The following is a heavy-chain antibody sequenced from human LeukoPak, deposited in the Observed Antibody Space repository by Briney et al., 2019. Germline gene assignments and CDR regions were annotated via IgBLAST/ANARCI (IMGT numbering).Heavy chain of an antibody. CDR1: GFTFTSYS. J-gene: IGHJ4*02. Sequence: GGSLRLSCAASGFTFTSYSMNWVRQAPGKGLEWVSSISSRSSYIYYSDSVKGRFIISRDNAKNSLYLQMNSLRAEDTAVYYCARDKADYYGSGSTVDYWGQGTLVTVSS. CDR2: ISSRSSYI. D-gene: IGHD3-10*01. CDR3: ARDKADYYGSGSTVDY. V-gene: IGHV3-21*01.